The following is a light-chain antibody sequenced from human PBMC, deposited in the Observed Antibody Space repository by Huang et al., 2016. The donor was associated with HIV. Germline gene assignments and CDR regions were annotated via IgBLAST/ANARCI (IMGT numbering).Light chain of an antibody. J-gene: IGKJ4*01. Sequence: ETVLTQSPAPLSVSLGERATLSCRASQNVSSYLAGYQQKLGQAPRLLIYDVSHRATGIPARFSGSGSGTDFSLSISSLEPEDFAVYYCQQRGFLPLTFGGGTKVDMK. CDR2: DVS. CDR3: QQRGFLPLT. V-gene: IGKV3-11*01. CDR1: QNVSSY.